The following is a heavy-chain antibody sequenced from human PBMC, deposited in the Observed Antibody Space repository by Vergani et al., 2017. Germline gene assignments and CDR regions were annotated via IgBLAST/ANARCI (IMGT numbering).Heavy chain of an antibody. CDR2: IDHTGRP. CDR1: GGSFSSYH. CDR3: ARVNTETNGHLYCYYYMDV. V-gene: IGHV4-34*01. D-gene: IGHD4-11*01. Sequence: QVQLQQWGGGLLKPSETLSLTCVVNGGSFSSYHWTWICHSPGEALEWVGDIDHTGRPDYNPSLKSRLTMSVDKSRNQFSLTVNSVTATDTAIYFCARVNTETNGHLYCYYYMDVRGEGTAVTVS. J-gene: IGHJ6*03.